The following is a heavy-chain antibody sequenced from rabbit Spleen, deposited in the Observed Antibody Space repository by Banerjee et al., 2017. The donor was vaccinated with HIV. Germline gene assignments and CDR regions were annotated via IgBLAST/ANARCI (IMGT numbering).Heavy chain of an antibody. CDR1: GFSFSDRDV. V-gene: IGHV1S45*01. CDR3: ARDGAGGSYFAL. CDR2: INTATAKG. Sequence: QEQLEESGGGLVKPGGSLTLTCEASGFSFSDRDVMCWVRQAPGKGLEWIACINTATAKGVYASWVKGRFAISKTSSTTVTLQMTSLSAADTATYCCARDGAGGSYFALWGQGTLVTV. D-gene: IGHD8-1*01. J-gene: IGHJ3*01.